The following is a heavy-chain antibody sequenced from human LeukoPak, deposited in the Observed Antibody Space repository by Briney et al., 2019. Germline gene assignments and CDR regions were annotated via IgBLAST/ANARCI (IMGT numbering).Heavy chain of an antibody. CDR1: GGSFGGYY. CDR3: ARYFYGSGSYHNHPNFDY. J-gene: IGHJ4*02. V-gene: IGHV4-34*01. D-gene: IGHD3-10*01. Sequence: SETLSLTCAVYGGSFGGYYWSWIRQPPGKGLKWIGEINHSGSTNYNPSLKSRVTISIDTSKNQFSLEMNSVTAADTAVYYCARYFYGSGSYHNHPNFDYWGQGTLVTVSS. CDR2: INHSGST.